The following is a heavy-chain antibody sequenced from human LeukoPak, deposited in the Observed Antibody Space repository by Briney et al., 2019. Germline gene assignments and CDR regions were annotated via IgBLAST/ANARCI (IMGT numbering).Heavy chain of an antibody. V-gene: IGHV3-33*01. CDR1: GFTFSSYG. CDR2: IWYDGSNK. J-gene: IGHJ6*02. Sequence: PGGSLTLSCAASGFTFSSYGMHCVRQAPGKGLEWVAVIWYDGSNKYYADSVKGRFTISRDNSKNTLYLQMNSLRAEDTAVYYCARDQPVYDYGMDVWGQGTTVTVSS. CDR3: ARDQPVYDYGMDV. D-gene: IGHD1-14*01.